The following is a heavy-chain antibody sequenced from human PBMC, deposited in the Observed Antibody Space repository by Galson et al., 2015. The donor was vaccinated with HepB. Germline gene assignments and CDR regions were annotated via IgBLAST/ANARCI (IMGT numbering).Heavy chain of an antibody. CDR3: AREYSSPYCGGDCSQYYFDY. Sequence: SLRLSCAASGFTFSDYYMSWIRQAPGKGLEWVSYISSSGSTIYYADSVKGRFTISRDNAKNSLYLQMNSLRAEDTAVYYCAREYSSPYCGGDCSQYYFDYWGQGTLVTVSS. D-gene: IGHD2-21*02. CDR1: GFTFSDYY. V-gene: IGHV3-11*01. J-gene: IGHJ4*02. CDR2: ISSSGSTI.